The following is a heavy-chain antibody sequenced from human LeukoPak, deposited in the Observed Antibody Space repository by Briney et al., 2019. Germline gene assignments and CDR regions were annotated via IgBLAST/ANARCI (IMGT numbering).Heavy chain of an antibody. CDR2: ISSSSSYI. D-gene: IGHD1-1*01. Sequence: PGGSLRLSFAASGFTFSSYSMNWVRQAPGKGLEWVSSISSSSSYIYYADSVKGRFTISRDNAKNSLYLQMNSLRAEDTAVYYCAREYNWNDNAFDIWGQGTMVTVSS. CDR1: GFTFSSYS. J-gene: IGHJ3*02. V-gene: IGHV3-21*01. CDR3: AREYNWNDNAFDI.